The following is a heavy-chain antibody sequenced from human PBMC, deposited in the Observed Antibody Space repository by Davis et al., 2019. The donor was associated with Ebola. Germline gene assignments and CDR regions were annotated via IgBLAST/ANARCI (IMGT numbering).Heavy chain of an antibody. D-gene: IGHD4-11*01. Sequence: SETLSLTCAVYGGSFSGYYWSWIRQPPGKGPEWIGEISHSGSTNYNPSLKSRVTLSVDTSKNQFSLKLSSLTAADTAVYYCATDYLHYWGQGTLVTVSS. CDR2: ISHSGST. CDR1: GGSFSGYY. V-gene: IGHV4-34*01. J-gene: IGHJ4*02. CDR3: ATDYLHY.